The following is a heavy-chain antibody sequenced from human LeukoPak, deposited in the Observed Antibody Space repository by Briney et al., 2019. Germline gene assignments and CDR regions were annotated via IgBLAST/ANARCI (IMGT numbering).Heavy chain of an antibody. V-gene: IGHV4-39*01. CDR1: GGSISSSSYY. CDR2: IYYSGNT. J-gene: IGHJ4*02. D-gene: IGHD3/OR15-3a*01. Sequence: PSETLSLTCTVSGGSISSSSYYWGWIRQPPGKGLEWIGSIYYSGNTYYNASLESQVSISIDTSKNRFSLRLTSVTAADTAVYYCARQTGSGLFILPGGQGTLVTVSS. CDR3: ARQTGSGLFILP.